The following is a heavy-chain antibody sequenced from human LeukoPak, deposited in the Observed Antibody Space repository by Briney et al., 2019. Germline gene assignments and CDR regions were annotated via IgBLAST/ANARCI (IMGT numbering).Heavy chain of an antibody. J-gene: IGHJ4*02. Sequence: PGGSLRLSCAASGFTFSSYAMSWVRQAPGKGLEWVSAISGSGGSTYYADSVKGRFTISRDNSKNTLYLQMNSLRAEDTAVYYGGGGEGGGPSDYWGQGTLVTVSS. V-gene: IGHV3-23*01. CDR2: ISGSGGST. CDR3: GGGEGGGPSDY. D-gene: IGHD3-16*01. CDR1: GFTFSSYA.